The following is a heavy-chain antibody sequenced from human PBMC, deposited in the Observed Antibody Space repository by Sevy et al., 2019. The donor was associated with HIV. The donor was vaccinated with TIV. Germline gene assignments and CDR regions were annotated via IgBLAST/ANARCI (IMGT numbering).Heavy chain of an antibody. D-gene: IGHD3-22*01. CDR1: GGSISDYY. CDR2: IYYSGST. Sequence: SETLSLTCIVSGGSISDYYWSWIRQPPGKGPEWIGYIYYSGSTKYNPSLKSRVTISVDTSKNQFSLKLSSVTAADTAVYYRARVNYDSSGYYPTDYGMDVWGQGTTVTVSS. J-gene: IGHJ6*02. CDR3: ARVNYDSSGYYPTDYGMDV. V-gene: IGHV4-59*01.